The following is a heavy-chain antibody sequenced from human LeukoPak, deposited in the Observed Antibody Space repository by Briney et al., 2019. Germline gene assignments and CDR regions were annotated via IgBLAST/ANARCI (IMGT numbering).Heavy chain of an antibody. D-gene: IGHD3-10*01. Sequence: APVRVSCKASGHTSTTFLMEWLRQAPGQRLEWMGWINVGSGDTMYSQKFQDRVTLTRDTSANTVYMEVSSLRSEDTAVYYCAILADAWFGDFDYWGQGTLVTVSS. V-gene: IGHV1-3*01. CDR1: GHTSTTFL. J-gene: IGHJ4*02. CDR3: AILADAWFGDFDY. CDR2: INVGSGDT.